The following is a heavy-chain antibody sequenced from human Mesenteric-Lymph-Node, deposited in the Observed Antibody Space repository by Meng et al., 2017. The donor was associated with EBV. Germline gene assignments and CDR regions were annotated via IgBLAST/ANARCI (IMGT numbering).Heavy chain of an antibody. D-gene: IGHD3-16*01. J-gene: IGHJ5*02. CDR3: ATLGSFASSIDP. CDR2: VNHGGAT. CDR1: GASFSDYY. Sequence: QGKLHQGGAGRLKPSETLLLTCAVYGASFSDYYWTWIRQPPGKGLEWIGEVNHGGATIYNPSLESRVTISIDTSKNQFSLKVTSVTAADTAVYFCATLGSFASSIDPWGQGTLVTVSS. V-gene: IGHV4-34*01.